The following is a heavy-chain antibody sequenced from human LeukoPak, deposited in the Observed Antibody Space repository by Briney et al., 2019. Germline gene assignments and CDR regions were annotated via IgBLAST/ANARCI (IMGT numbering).Heavy chain of an antibody. CDR2: IYTSGST. J-gene: IGHJ5*02. CDR1: GGSISSYY. D-gene: IGHD6-25*01. V-gene: IGHV4-4*07. CDR3: ARTIAAENWFDP. Sequence: SETLSLTYTVSGGSISSYYWSWIRQPAGKGLEWIGRIYTSGSTNYNPSLKSRVTISVDTSKNQFSLKLSSVTAADTAVYYCARTIAAENWFDPWGQGTLVTVSS.